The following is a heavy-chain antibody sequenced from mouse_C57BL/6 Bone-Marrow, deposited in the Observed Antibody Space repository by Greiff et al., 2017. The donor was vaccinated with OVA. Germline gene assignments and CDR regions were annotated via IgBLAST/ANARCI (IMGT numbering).Heavy chain of an antibody. CDR3: ARDGKHWYFDV. V-gene: IGHV5-6*02. CDR1: GFTFSSYG. Sequence: DVMLVESGGDLVKPGGSLKLSCAASGFTFSSYGMSWVRQTPDKRLEWVATISSGGSYTYYPDSVKGRFTISRDNANNTLYLQMSSLKSEDTAMYYCARDGKHWYFDVWGTGTTVTVSS. CDR2: ISSGGSYT. J-gene: IGHJ1*03. D-gene: IGHD2-1*01.